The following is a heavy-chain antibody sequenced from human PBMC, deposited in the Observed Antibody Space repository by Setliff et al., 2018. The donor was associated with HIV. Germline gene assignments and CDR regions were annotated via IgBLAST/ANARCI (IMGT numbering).Heavy chain of an antibody. CDR2: IYNSAST. Sequence: PSETLSLTCSVSGDSIFTSTYYWGWIRQPPGKRLEWIGYIYNSASTSYNPSLKSRVTIPVDTSKNQFSLKLSSVTAADTAVYYCARHSPSDYWGQGTLVTVSS. V-gene: IGHV4-61*05. CDR1: GDSIFTSTYY. J-gene: IGHJ4*02. CDR3: ARHSPSDY.